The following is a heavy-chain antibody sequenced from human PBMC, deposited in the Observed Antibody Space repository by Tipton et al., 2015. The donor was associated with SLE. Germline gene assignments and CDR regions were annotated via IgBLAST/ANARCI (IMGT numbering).Heavy chain of an antibody. J-gene: IGHJ6*02. V-gene: IGHV4-34*01. CDR1: GGSFSGYY. CDR3: ARKESYYYYGLDV. Sequence: TLSLTCAVYGGSFSGYYWSWIRQPPGKGLEWIGEINHSGSTNYNPSLKSRITISLDTSKNQFSLKLNSVTAADTAVYYCARKESYYYYGLDVWGQGTTVTVSS. CDR2: INHSGST.